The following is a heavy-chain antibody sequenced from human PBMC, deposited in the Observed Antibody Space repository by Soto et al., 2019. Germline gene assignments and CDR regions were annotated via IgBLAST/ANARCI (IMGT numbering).Heavy chain of an antibody. V-gene: IGHV3-33*01. CDR2: IWYDGSKK. J-gene: IGHJ4*02. Sequence: QVQLVESGGGVVQPGRSLRLSCGASGFTFSDFGMHWVRQAPGKGLEWVAVIWYDGSKKYYADFVKGRFTISRDNSKNTLYLQMNSLRAEDTAVYYCARDRETILGVVNFDYWGQGTLVTVSS. CDR3: ARDRETILGVVNFDY. D-gene: IGHD3-3*01. CDR1: GFTFSDFG.